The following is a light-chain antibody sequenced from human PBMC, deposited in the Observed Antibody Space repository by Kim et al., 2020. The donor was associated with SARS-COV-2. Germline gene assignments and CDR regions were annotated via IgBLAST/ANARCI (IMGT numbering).Light chain of an antibody. CDR1: QIIGSW. J-gene: IGKJ5*01. CDR3: QQDNTYPS. Sequence: PAAGGDGVITSCRARQIIGSWLAWYQQKPEKAPKLLNYAASSLESGVPSRFSGSRSGTEFTLTISSLQPDDFATYYCQQDNTYPSFGQGTRLEIK. CDR2: AAS. V-gene: IGKV1-5*01.